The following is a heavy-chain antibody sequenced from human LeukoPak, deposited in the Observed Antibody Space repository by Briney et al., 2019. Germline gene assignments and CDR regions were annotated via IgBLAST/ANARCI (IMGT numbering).Heavy chain of an antibody. V-gene: IGHV3-30*03. CDR3: TSGWSPLLDY. CDR2: ISNDGSNK. D-gene: IGHD2-15*01. Sequence: GSLRLFCSVPGLTFTIYNMHWVRQAPAKGLDWVAFISNDGSNKYYADSVKGRFTISRDNSKNTLYLQMNTLRPEDTAVYYCTSGWSPLLDYWGQGALVTVSS. J-gene: IGHJ4*02. CDR1: GLTFTIYN.